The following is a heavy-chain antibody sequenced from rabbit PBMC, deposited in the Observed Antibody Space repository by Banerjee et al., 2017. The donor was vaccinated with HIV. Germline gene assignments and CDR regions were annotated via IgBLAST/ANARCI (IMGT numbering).Heavy chain of an antibody. Sequence: QQQLEESGGGLVKPEGSLTLSCTASGFSFSNKYVMCWVRQAPGKGLEWIACINTSSGNTYYASWAKGRFTISKTSSTTVTLQMTSLTAADTATYFCAGGSYYIGLNLWGPGTLVTVS. D-gene: IGHD8-1*01. V-gene: IGHV1S45*01. CDR1: GFSFSNKYV. CDR3: AGGSYYIGLNL. J-gene: IGHJ4*01. CDR2: INTSSGNT.